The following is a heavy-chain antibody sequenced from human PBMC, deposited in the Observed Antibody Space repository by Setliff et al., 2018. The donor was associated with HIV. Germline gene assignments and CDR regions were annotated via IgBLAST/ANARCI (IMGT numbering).Heavy chain of an antibody. CDR1: GFTFSAHG. Sequence: HGESLKISCAASGFTFSAHGMHWVRQAPGKGLEWVTFINYDDNYEYYADSVKGRFTISRDNSKSTVDLQMTSLTAEDTAVYYCVKDGDYRNGDYDAFDIWGQGTMVTVSS. CDR3: VKDGDYRNGDYDAFDI. D-gene: IGHD4-17*01. J-gene: IGHJ3*02. CDR2: INYDDNYE. V-gene: IGHV3-30*02.